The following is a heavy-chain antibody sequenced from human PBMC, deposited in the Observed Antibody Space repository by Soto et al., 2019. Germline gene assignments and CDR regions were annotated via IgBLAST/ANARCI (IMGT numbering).Heavy chain of an antibody. CDR1: GGSISSYY. CDR2: IYYSGST. J-gene: IGHJ6*02. D-gene: IGHD3-10*01. V-gene: IGHV4-59*01. Sequence: QVQLQESGPGLVKPSETLSLTCTVSGGSISSYYWSWIRQPPGKGLEWIGYIYYSGSTNYNPSLNSRVTISINTSKNQFSLKLSSVTAADTAVYYCAIGGLLWFRDPRGMDVWGQGTTVTVSS. CDR3: AIGGLLWFRDPRGMDV.